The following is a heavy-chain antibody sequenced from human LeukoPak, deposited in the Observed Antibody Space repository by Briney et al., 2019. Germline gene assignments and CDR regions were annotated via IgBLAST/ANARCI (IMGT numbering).Heavy chain of an antibody. CDR3: VRHRGYSYGVIDY. J-gene: IGHJ4*02. CDR1: GGAISSNNYY. Sequence: SETLSLTCAVSGGAISSNNYYWGWIRQPPGKGLEWIGSIYYSGSTYHNPSLKSRVTISVDTSKNQFSLKLSSVTAADTAVYYCVRHRGYSYGVIDYWGQGTLVTVSS. V-gene: IGHV4-39*01. CDR2: IYYSGST. D-gene: IGHD5-18*01.